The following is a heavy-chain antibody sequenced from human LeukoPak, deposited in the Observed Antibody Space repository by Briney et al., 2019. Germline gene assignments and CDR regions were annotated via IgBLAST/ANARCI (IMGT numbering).Heavy chain of an antibody. D-gene: IGHD3-22*01. CDR2: ISSSSSYI. Sequence: GGSLRLSCAASGLTFSSYSTNWVRQAPGKGLEWVSSISSSSSYIYYADSVKGRFTISRDNAKNSLYLQMNSLRAEDTAVYYCARDVDYYDSSGYYQRYFDYWGQGTLVTVSS. CDR1: GLTFSSYS. CDR3: ARDVDYYDSSGYYQRYFDY. V-gene: IGHV3-21*01. J-gene: IGHJ4*02.